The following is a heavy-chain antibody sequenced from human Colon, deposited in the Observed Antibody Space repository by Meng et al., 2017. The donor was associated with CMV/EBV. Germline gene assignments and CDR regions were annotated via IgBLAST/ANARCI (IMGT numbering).Heavy chain of an antibody. CDR2: ISTISGFM. CDR1: GFTSSSFG. D-gene: IGHD4-11*01. CDR3: ARDSNDYSDYAHWFDA. V-gene: IGHV3-21*01. Sequence: GGSLRLSCAASGFTSSSFGMNWVRQAPGKGLEWVSSISTISGFMYYADSVRGRFTISRDNAKNSVYLQMNNLRAEDTAVYYCARDSNDYSDYAHWFDAWGQGTLVTVSS. J-gene: IGHJ5*02.